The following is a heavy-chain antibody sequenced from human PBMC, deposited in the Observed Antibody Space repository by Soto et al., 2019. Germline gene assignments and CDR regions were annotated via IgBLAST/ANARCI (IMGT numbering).Heavy chain of an antibody. CDR1: GVTFSSYS. Sequence: GGSLRLSCGADGVTFSSYSMNWVRQAPGKGLEWVSYISSSSSTIYYAASVKGRFTISRDHAKNSLYLQMNSLRAEDTAVYYCARVQRLGVSEAFDISAQATMLTVSS. CDR3: ARVQRLGVSEAFDI. V-gene: IGHV3-48*01. D-gene: IGHD6-25*01. CDR2: ISSSSSTI. J-gene: IGHJ3*02.